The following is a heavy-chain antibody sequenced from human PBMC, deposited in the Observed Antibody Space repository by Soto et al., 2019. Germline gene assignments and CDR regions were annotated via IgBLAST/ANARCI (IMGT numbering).Heavy chain of an antibody. D-gene: IGHD5-12*01. CDR3: ARDNGLAFDY. CDR1: GGSISSYY. J-gene: IGHJ4*02. Sequence: SETLSLTCTVSGGSISSYYWSWIRQPPGKGLEWIGDIYYSGRTNYNPSLKSRVTISVDTSKNQFSLKLSSVTAADTAVYYCARDNGLAFDYWGQGTLVTVSS. V-gene: IGHV4-59*01. CDR2: IYYSGRT.